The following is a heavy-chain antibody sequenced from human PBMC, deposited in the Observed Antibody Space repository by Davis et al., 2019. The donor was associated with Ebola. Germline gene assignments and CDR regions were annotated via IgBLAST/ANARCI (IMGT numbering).Heavy chain of an antibody. CDR2: IIPIFGTT. Sequence: SVKVSCKASGGTFSNYDISWVRQAPGQGLEWMGGIIPIFGTTKYAQKFQGRVTITADESTRTAYMELRSLRSDDTAVYYCARDREMATVYPGYWGQGTLVTVSS. CDR3: ARDREMATVYPGY. V-gene: IGHV1-69*13. J-gene: IGHJ4*02. CDR1: GGTFSNYD. D-gene: IGHD5-24*01.